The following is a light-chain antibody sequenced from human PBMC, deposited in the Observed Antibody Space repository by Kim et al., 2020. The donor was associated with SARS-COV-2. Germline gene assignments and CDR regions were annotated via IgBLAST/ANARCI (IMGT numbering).Light chain of an antibody. V-gene: IGLV3-1*01. CDR1: KLGDKY. CDR3: QAWDSSTEV. CDR2: QDS. J-gene: IGLJ1*01. Sequence: SYELTQPPSVSVSPGQTASITCSGDKLGDKYACWYQQKPGQSPVLVIYQDSKRPSGIPERFSGSNSGNTATLTISGTQAMDAADYYCQAWDSSTEVFGTG.